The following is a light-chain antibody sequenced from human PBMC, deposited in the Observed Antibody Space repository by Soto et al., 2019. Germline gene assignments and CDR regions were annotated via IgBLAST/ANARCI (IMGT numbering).Light chain of an antibody. CDR3: QQRGNSPRT. CDR1: QTISSN. V-gene: IGKV3-15*01. CDR2: GAS. J-gene: IGKJ1*01. Sequence: EKLMTQSSAPLAVSPWERATLSCRASQTISSNLAWYQQKPGQAPRPLIYGASTRATGIPARFSGSGSGTEFTLTISSLQSEDFALYYCQQRGNSPRTFGQGTKVDIK.